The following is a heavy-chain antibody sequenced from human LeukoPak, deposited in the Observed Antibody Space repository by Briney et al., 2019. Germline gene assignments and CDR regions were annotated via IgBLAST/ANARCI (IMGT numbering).Heavy chain of an antibody. CDR1: GFTFSSYW. V-gene: IGHV3-48*04. CDR2: ISSSGSTI. Sequence: GGSLRLSCAASGFTFSSYWMSWVRQAPGKGLEWVSYISSSGSTIYYADSVKGRFTISRDNAKNSLYLQMNSLRAEDTAVYYCARALYDSSGYLDYWGQGTLVTVSS. CDR3: ARALYDSSGYLDY. D-gene: IGHD3-22*01. J-gene: IGHJ4*02.